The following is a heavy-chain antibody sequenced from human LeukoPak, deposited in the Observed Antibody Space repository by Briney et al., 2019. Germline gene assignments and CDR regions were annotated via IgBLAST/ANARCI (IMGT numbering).Heavy chain of an antibody. CDR3: ARYSGSYRWFDP. J-gene: IGHJ5*02. CDR1: GGSMRSHY. CDR2: IYYSGTT. Sequence: PSETLSLTCTVSGGSMRSHYWSWIRQPPGKGLEWIGYIYYSGTTYYNPSLESRVSISVDTSKNRFSLTLSSVTAADTAVYYCARYSGSYRWFDPWGQGTLVTVSS. V-gene: IGHV4-30-4*01. D-gene: IGHD1-26*01.